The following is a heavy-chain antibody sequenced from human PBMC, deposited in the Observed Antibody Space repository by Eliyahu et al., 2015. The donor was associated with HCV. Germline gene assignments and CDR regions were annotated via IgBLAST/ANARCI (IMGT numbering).Heavy chain of an antibody. CDR1: GYKFTNFX. J-gene: IGHJ4*02. V-gene: IGHV5-51*01. D-gene: IGHD5-24*01. CDR2: IXPGDSDT. Sequence: EVQLVQSAVEVKKPGESLKISCQGSGYKFTNFXIXWXRQLPGKRLEWXGIIXPGDSDTXYSPXFQGQVTIAADESLNTAYLQWSSLRASDTAIYYCAKLIEGYNVLDQWGRGTQVIVSS. CDR3: AKLIEGYNVLDQ.